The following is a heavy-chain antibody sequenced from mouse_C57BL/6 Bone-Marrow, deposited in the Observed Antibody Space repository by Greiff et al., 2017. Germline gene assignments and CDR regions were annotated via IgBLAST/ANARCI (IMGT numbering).Heavy chain of an antibody. J-gene: IGHJ4*01. D-gene: IGHD1-2*01. CDR3: TTVRPYYERDY. CDR2: IDPENGDT. CDR1: GFNIKDDY. Sequence: VQLKQSGAELVRPGASVKLSCTASGFNIKDDYMHWVKQRPEQGLEWIGWIDPENGDTEYASKVQGKATITADTSSNTAYLQLSSLTSEDTAVDYCTTVRPYYERDYWGQGTSVTVSS. V-gene: IGHV14-4*01.